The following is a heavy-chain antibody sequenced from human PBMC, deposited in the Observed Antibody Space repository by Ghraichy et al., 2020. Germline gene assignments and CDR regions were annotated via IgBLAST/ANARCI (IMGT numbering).Heavy chain of an antibody. CDR1: GYTFTSYG. V-gene: IGHV1-18*04. D-gene: IGHD2-2*01. J-gene: IGHJ6*02. Sequence: ASVKVSCKASGYTFTSYGISWVRQAPGQGLEWMGWISAYNGNTNYAQKLQGRVTMTTDTSTSTAYMELRSLRSDDTAVYYCARDTDIVVVPAAIFSYYYGMDVWGQGTTVTVSS. CDR3: ARDTDIVVVPAAIFSYYYGMDV. CDR2: ISAYNGNT.